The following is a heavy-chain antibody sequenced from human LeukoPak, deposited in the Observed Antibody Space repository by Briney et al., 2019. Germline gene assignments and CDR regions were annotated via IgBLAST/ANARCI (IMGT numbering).Heavy chain of an antibody. CDR1: GFTFSRYW. Sequence: GGSLRLSCAASGFTFSRYWMNWVRQAPGKGLEWVAYLKRGGNEKNYVDSVKGRFSISRDNATNSLYLQMDSLRAEDRAVYYCAKEGAYPIISYDSWGQGALVTVSS. CDR2: LKRGGNEK. V-gene: IGHV3-7*03. D-gene: IGHD1-14*01. J-gene: IGHJ5*01. CDR3: AKEGAYPIISYDS.